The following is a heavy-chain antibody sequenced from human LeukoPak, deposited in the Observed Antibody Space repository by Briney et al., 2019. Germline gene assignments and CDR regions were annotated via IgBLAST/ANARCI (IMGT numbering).Heavy chain of an antibody. CDR2: INDSVPG. D-gene: IGHD3-16*01. Sequence: SETLSLTCAVYGASFRAYYWSWIGQAPGKGLEWSGEINDSVPGRYNTSLKSRVTMSVDTSKNQLSLKLKSVTAADTAVYYCASSRDLYLDAFTSYWYFDVWGRGSLVTVSS. J-gene: IGHJ2*01. V-gene: IGHV4-34*01. CDR1: GASFRAYY. CDR3: ASSRDLYLDAFTSYWYFDV.